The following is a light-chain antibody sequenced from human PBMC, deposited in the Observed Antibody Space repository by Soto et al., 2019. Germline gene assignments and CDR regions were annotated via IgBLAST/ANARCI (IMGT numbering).Light chain of an antibody. V-gene: IGKV3-15*01. J-gene: IGKJ1*01. Sequence: EILMTQSPATLSVSPGERATLSCRASQSVSSNLAWYQQKPGQSPRLLIYGASTRATGVPARFSGSGSGTEFTLTISSLQSEDFAVYYCQQYINLWTFGQGTKV. CDR3: QQYINLWT. CDR2: GAS. CDR1: QSVSSN.